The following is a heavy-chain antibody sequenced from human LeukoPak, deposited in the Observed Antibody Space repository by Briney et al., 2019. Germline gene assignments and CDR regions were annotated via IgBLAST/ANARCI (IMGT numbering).Heavy chain of an antibody. CDR3: AKGGSSWTVYYYYYMDV. J-gene: IGHJ6*03. D-gene: IGHD6-13*01. Sequence: GGSLRLSCAASGFTFSSYGMSWVRQAPGKGLEWVSAISGSGGSTYYADSVKGRFTISRDNSKNTLYLQMNSLRAEDTAVYYCAKGGSSWTVYYYYYMDVWGKGTTVTISS. CDR1: GFTFSSYG. V-gene: IGHV3-23*01. CDR2: ISGSGGST.